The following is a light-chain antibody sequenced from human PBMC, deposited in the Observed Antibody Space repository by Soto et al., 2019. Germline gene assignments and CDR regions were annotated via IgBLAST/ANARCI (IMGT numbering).Light chain of an antibody. Sequence: DIQMTQSPSTLSASVGDRVTITCRASQSISSWLAWYQQKPGKAPNLLVYAASSLQSGVPSRFTGSGSGTDFTPTISSLQPEDFATYFCQQSYTTPITFGQGTRLEIK. CDR1: QSISSW. CDR3: QQSYTTPIT. CDR2: AAS. V-gene: IGKV1-39*01. J-gene: IGKJ5*01.